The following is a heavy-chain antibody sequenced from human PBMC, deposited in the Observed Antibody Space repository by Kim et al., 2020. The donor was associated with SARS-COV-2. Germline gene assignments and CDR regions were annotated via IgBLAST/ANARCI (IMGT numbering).Heavy chain of an antibody. J-gene: IGHJ4*01. D-gene: IGHD3-9*01. V-gene: IGHV3-7*01. CDR1: GFTFSTYW. CDR3: ARDDTYYHGEIYYDNFDY. CDR2: VNQDGTKE. Sequence: GGSLRLSCAASGFTFSTYWMTWVRQAPGKGLEWVANVNQDGTKENYVDSVKGRFTISRDNAENSLYLQMDSLRAEDTAVYHCARDDTYYHGEIYYDNFDYWGHGTLVTVSS.